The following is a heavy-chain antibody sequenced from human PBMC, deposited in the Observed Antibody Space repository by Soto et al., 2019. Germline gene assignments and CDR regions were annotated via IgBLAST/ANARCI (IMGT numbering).Heavy chain of an antibody. J-gene: IGHJ6*03. V-gene: IGHV3-21*01. Sequence: PGGSLRLFCAASEFSFSDFWMAWVRQAPGKGLEWVSSISSSSSYIYYADSVKGRFTISRDNAKNSLYLQMNSLRAEDTAVYYCARENPPNKPWFGELLGGEHYYYYMDVWGKGTTVTVSS. D-gene: IGHD3-10*01. CDR3: ARENPPNKPWFGELLGGEHYYYYMDV. CDR1: EFSFSDFW. CDR2: ISSSSSYI.